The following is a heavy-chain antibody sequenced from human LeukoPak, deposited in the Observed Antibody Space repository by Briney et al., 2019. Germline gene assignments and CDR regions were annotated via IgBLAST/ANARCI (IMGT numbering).Heavy chain of an antibody. J-gene: IGHJ4*02. CDR3: ARIIVTGTTDY. V-gene: IGHV4-31*02. Sequence: LRLSCAASGFTFSSYAMSWIRQHPEKGLEWIGYIHYSGGTYYNPSLKSRVSMSVDTSKNQFSLKLSSVIAADTAVYYCARIIVTGTTDYWGQGTLVTVSS. CDR2: IHYSGGT. D-gene: IGHD1-1*01. CDR1: GFTFSSYA.